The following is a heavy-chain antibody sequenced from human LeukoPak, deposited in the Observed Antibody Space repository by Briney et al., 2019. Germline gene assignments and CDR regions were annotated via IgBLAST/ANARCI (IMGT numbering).Heavy chain of an antibody. CDR3: ARDPWELTSHPFDY. D-gene: IGHD1-26*01. CDR1: GGTFSSYA. V-gene: IGHV1-69*06. J-gene: IGHJ4*02. Sequence: ASVTVSCKASGGTFSSYAISWVRQAPGQGLEWMGGIIPIFGTANYAQKFQGRVTITADKSTSAAYMELSSLRSEDTAVYYCARDPWELTSHPFDYWGQGTLVTVSS. CDR2: IIPIFGTA.